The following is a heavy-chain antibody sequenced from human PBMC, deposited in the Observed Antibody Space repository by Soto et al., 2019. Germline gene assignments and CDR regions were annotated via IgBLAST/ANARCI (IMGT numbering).Heavy chain of an antibody. CDR1: GFTFSNYW. CDR2: IRDDGSNK. D-gene: IGHD6-6*01. V-gene: IGHV3-30-3*01. Sequence: GGSLRLSCAASGFTFSNYWMHWVRQAPGKGLEWVALIRDDGSNKYYADSVKGRFTISRDNSKNTLYLQMNSLRAEDTAVYYCARLGIEYSSSSVGGFDYWGQGTLVTVSS. CDR3: ARLGIEYSSSSVGGFDY. J-gene: IGHJ4*02.